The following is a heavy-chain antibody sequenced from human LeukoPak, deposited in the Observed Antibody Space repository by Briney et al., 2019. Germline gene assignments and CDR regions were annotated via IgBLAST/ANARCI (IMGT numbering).Heavy chain of an antibody. V-gene: IGHV4-39*01. Sequence: PSETLSLTCVVSGGSVSGYYWGWLRQPPGKGLEWIGSIYDSGSTYYNPSLKSRVTISVDTSKNQFSLKLNSVTAADTAVYYCARHYGPWGQGTLVTVSS. J-gene: IGHJ5*02. D-gene: IGHD3-10*01. CDR2: IYDSGST. CDR3: ARHYGP. CDR1: GGSVSGYY.